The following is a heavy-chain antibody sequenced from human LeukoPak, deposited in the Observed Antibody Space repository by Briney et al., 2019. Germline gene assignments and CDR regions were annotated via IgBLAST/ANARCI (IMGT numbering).Heavy chain of an antibody. D-gene: IGHD2-21*02. J-gene: IGHJ4*02. CDR1: GFTFSYYA. V-gene: IGHV3-23*01. CDR2: ISGSGSRT. CDR3: ARDLYCGGDCSYFDY. Sequence: GGSLRLSCVASGFTFSYYAMNWVRQAPGKGLEWVSSISGSGSRTYYAVSVKGRFTISRDNSKNTLYLQMNSLRAEDTAAYYCARDLYCGGDCSYFDYWGQGTLVTVSS.